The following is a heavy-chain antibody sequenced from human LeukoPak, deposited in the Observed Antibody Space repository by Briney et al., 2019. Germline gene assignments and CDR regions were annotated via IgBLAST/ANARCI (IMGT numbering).Heavy chain of an antibody. Sequence: TGGSLRLSCAASGFTFSSYAMSWVRQAPGKGLEWVSAISGSGGSTYYADSVKGRFTISRDNSKNTLYLQMNSLRAEDTAVYYCAKARPIIAAAGTADFQHWGQGTLVTVSS. CDR3: AKARPIIAAAGTADFQH. CDR2: ISGSGGST. CDR1: GFTFSSYA. D-gene: IGHD6-13*01. V-gene: IGHV3-23*01. J-gene: IGHJ1*01.